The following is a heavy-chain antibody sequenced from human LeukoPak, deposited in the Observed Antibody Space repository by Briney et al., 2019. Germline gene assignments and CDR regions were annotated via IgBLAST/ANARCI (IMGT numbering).Heavy chain of an antibody. CDR2: IEKDGSNK. V-gene: IGHV3-30*02. Sequence: GGSLRLSCAASGFTFRTYWKNWVRQAPGKGLDWVAFIEKDGSNKYYADSVKGRFTVSRDNSKNRLYLQMNSLRPEETALYYCAKDLEQWPAVPEYWGQGTLVIVSS. CDR1: GFTFRTYW. D-gene: IGHD6-19*01. CDR3: AKDLEQWPAVPEY. J-gene: IGHJ4*02.